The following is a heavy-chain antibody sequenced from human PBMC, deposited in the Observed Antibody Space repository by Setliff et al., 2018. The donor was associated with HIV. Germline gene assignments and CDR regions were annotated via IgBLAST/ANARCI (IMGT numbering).Heavy chain of an antibody. D-gene: IGHD1-26*01. CDR1: GGSMSTHY. V-gene: IGHV4-59*11. CDR3: ASGSPFDGFDM. CDR2: IYTTGST. Sequence: PSETLSLTCTVSGGSMSTHYWSWIRQTPGKGLEWIGHIYTTGSTHYNPSLRSRVTISIDTSKGHFSLRLKSVTAADTALYYFASGSPFDGFDMWGQGTMVTVSS. J-gene: IGHJ3*02.